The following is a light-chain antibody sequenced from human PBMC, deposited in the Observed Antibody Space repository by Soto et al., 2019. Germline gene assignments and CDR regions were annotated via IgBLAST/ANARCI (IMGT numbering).Light chain of an antibody. Sequence: EIVMTQSPATLSVSPGERVTLSCRASQSISSNLGWYQQKPGQAPRLLIYSASNRVTGIPARFSGSGSGTEFTLTISSLQSEDFAVYYCQQCDNWPLTFGGGTKVEIK. CDR1: QSISSN. CDR3: QQCDNWPLT. J-gene: IGKJ4*01. V-gene: IGKV3-15*01. CDR2: SAS.